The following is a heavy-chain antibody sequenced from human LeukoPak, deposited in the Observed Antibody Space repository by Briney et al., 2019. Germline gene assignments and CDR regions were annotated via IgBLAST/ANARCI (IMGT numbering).Heavy chain of an antibody. J-gene: IGHJ6*02. CDR1: GGSISSYY. Sequence: SETLSLTCTVSGGSISSYYWSWIRQPPGKGLEWIGYIYYSGSTNYNPSLKSRVTISVDTSKNQFSLKLSSVTAADTAVYYCARGQGKGLRYFDWLSYYYYGMNVWGQGTTVTVSS. D-gene: IGHD3-9*01. CDR3: ARGQGKGLRYFDWLSYYYYGMNV. CDR2: IYYSGST. V-gene: IGHV4-59*01.